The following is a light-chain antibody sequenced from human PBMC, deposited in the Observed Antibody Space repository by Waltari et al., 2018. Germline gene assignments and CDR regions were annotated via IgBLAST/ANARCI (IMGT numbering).Light chain of an antibody. CDR2: AAS. CDR1: ESIENL. V-gene: IGKV1-39*01. CDR3: QQSYTTPRTYKNPRT. J-gene: IGKJ1*01. Sequence: DIQLTQSPSSLSASVGDRVSITCRASESIENLLNWYQQRPGKAPKLLIYAASTLQSGVPSRFTGSGSGTDFTLTISSLQPEDFATYYCQQSYTTPRTYKNPRTFGQGTQVEIK.